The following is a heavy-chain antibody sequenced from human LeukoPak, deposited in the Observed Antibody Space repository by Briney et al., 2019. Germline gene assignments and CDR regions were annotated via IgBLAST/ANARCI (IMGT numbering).Heavy chain of an antibody. D-gene: IGHD3-22*01. CDR3: AGVGDSSGYYSFDY. CDR1: GGSISSYY. J-gene: IGHJ4*02. CDR2: IYYSWST. Sequence: SETLSLTCTVSGGSISSYYWSWIRQPPGKGLEWIGYIYYSWSTNYNPSLKSRVTISVDTSKNQFSLKLSSVTAADTAVYYCAGVGDSSGYYSFDYWGQGTLVTVSS. V-gene: IGHV4-59*01.